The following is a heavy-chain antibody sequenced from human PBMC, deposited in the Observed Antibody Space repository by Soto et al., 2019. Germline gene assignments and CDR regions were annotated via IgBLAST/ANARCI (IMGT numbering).Heavy chain of an antibody. CDR3: AREGTCSSTSCPTYFSFGMDV. D-gene: IGHD2-2*01. V-gene: IGHV1-18*01. Sequence: QVQLVQSGAEVKNPGASVKVSCKASGYTFASYGISWVRQAPGQGLEWMGWISAYNGNTNYAQKLQGRVTMTTDTFTRTAYMEVRSLRSDDTAVYYCAREGTCSSTSCPTYFSFGMDVWGQGTTVTVSS. J-gene: IGHJ6*02. CDR1: GYTFASYG. CDR2: ISAYNGNT.